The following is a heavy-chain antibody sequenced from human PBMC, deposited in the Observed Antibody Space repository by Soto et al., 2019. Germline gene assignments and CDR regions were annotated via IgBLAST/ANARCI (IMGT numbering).Heavy chain of an antibody. J-gene: IGHJ6*02. Sequence: GSLRLSCAASGFTFSSYAMSWVRQAPGKGLEWVSAISGSGGSTYYADSVKGRFTISRDNSKNTLYLQMNSLRAEDTAVYYCAKDLAHCTNGVCPPHGYYGMDVWGQGTTVTVSS. CDR2: ISGSGGST. CDR3: AKDLAHCTNGVCPPHGYYGMDV. V-gene: IGHV3-23*01. CDR1: GFTFSSYA. D-gene: IGHD2-8*01.